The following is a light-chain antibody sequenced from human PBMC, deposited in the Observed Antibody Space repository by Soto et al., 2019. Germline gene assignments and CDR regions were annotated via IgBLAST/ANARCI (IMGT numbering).Light chain of an antibody. J-gene: IGLJ3*02. CDR1: SSNIGSNY. CDR3: PTWDDGLGV. Sequence: QSALTQPPSASGTPGQRVTISCSGSSSNIGSNYVHWYQQVPGTAPKLLIYNNNQRPSGVPDRFSGSKSGTSPSLAIGGLGSEDEPDNYWPTWDDGLGVSGGGTKRPV. CDR2: NNN. V-gene: IGLV1-47*01.